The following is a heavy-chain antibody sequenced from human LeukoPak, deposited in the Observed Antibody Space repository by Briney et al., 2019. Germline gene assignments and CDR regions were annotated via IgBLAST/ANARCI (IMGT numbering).Heavy chain of an antibody. V-gene: IGHV1-69*13. CDR2: IIPIFGTA. Sequence: SVKVSCKASGGTFSSYAISWVRQAPGQGLEWMGGIIPIFGTANYAQKFQGRVTITADESTSAAYMELCSLRSEDTAVYYCARAGVGATRNWFDPWGQGTLVTVSS. CDR1: GGTFSSYA. J-gene: IGHJ5*02. D-gene: IGHD1-26*01. CDR3: ARAGVGATRNWFDP.